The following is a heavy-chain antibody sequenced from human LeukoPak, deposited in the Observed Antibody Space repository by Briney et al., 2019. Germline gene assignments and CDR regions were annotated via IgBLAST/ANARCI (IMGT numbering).Heavy chain of an antibody. CDR3: ARDILDPLCGGDCRGGWFDP. V-gene: IGHV3-21*01. CDR2: ISSSSSYI. J-gene: IGHJ5*02. Sequence: PGGSLRLSCAASGFTFSSYSMNWVRQAPGKGLEWVSSISSSSSYIYYADSVKGRFTISRDNAKNSLYLQMNSLRAEDTAVYYCARDILDPLCGGDCRGGWFDPWGQGTLVTVSS. CDR1: GFTFSSYS. D-gene: IGHD2-21*02.